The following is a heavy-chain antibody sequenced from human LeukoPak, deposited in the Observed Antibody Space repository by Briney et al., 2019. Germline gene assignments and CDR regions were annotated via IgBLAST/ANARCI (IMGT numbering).Heavy chain of an antibody. CDR3: ARGSDGDSNNNWFDP. CDR2: IIPIFGTA. V-gene: IGHV1-69*05. J-gene: IGHJ5*02. D-gene: IGHD5-24*01. Sequence: SVKVSCKVSGGTFSSYAISWVRQAPGQGLEWMGGIIPIFGTANYAQKFQGRVTITTDESTSTAYMELSSLRSEDTAVYYCARGSDGDSNNNWFDPWGQGTLVTVSS. CDR1: GGTFSSYA.